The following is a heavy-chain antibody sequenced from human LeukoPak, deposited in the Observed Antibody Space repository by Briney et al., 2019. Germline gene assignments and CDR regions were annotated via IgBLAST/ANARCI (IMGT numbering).Heavy chain of an antibody. D-gene: IGHD1-26*01. CDR2: ISWDGGST. J-gene: IGHJ4*02. CDR1: GFTFDDYA. CDR3: AKDNGARGGSYYGY. V-gene: IGHV3-43D*03. Sequence: GGSLGLSCAASGFTFDDYAMHWVRQAPGKGLEWVSLISWDGGSTYYADSVKGRFTISRDNSKNSLYLRMNSLRAEDTALYYCAKDNGARGGSYYGYWGQGTLVTVSS.